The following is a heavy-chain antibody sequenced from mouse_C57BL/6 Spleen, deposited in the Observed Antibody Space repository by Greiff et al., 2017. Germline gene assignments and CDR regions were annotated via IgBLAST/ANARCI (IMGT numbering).Heavy chain of an antibody. D-gene: IGHD1-1*01. V-gene: IGHV1-59*01. CDR2: IDPSDSYT. CDR3: ARNYGRHY. CDR1: GYTFTSYW. J-gene: IGHJ2*01. Sequence: QVQLQQPGAELVRPGTSVKLSCKASGYTFTSYWMHWVKQRPGQGLEWIGVIDPSDSYTNYNQKFKGKATLTVDTSSSTAYMQLSSLTSEDSAVYYCARNYGRHYWGQGTTLTVSS.